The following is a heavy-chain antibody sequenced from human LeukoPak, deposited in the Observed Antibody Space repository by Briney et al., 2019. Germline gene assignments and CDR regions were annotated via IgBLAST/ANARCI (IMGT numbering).Heavy chain of an antibody. Sequence: GSLRLSCAASGFTYSSYAMSWIRQPPGKGLEWIGYIYYSGSTNYNPSLKSRVTISVDTSKNQFSLKLSSVTAADTAVYYCARAQRGYSYGWRVNYYYYYYMDVWGKGTTVTISS. CDR1: GFTYSSYA. CDR3: ARAQRGYSYGWRVNYYYYYYMDV. D-gene: IGHD5-18*01. V-gene: IGHV4-59*01. CDR2: IYYSGST. J-gene: IGHJ6*03.